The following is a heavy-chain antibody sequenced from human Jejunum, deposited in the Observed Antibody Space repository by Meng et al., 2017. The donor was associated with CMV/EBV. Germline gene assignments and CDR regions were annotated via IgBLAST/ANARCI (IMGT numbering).Heavy chain of an antibody. V-gene: IGHV4-59*01. D-gene: IGHD6-13*01. Sequence: ISGYYWSWIRQPPGKGLEWLGYVYYDGGSTNYNPSLKSRVTISVDSPENQFSLKLTSVTAADTAVYYCARVPAELGSSSSSYYFDSWGQGTLVTVSS. CDR2: VYYDGGST. J-gene: IGHJ4*02. CDR3: ARVPAELGSSSSSYYFDS. CDR1: ISGYY.